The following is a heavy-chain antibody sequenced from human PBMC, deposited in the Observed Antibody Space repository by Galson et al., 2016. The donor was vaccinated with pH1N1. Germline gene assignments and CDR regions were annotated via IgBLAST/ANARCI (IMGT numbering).Heavy chain of an antibody. V-gene: IGHV1-2*04. CDR2: INPDSGGT. CDR1: GYTFTGHY. Sequence: SVKVSCKASGYTFTGHYIHWVRQVPGQGLEWMGWINPDSGGTKYAQKFQGWVTMTRDTSISATYMELSRLRSDDTAIYYCARIVSATSGYDYWGQGTRVTVSS. J-gene: IGHJ4*02. D-gene: IGHD5-12*01. CDR3: ARIVSATSGYDY.